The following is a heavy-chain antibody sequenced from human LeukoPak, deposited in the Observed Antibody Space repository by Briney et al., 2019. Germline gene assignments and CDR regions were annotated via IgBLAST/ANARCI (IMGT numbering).Heavy chain of an antibody. J-gene: IGHJ5*02. CDR1: GYTFTSYY. D-gene: IGHD6-13*01. CDR2: IIPIFGTA. V-gene: IGHV1-69*13. CDR3: ARAELVRFDP. Sequence: SVKVSCKASGYTFTSYYMHWVRQAPGQGLEWMGGIIPIFGTANYAQKFQGRVTITADESTSTAYMELSSLRPEDTAVYYCARAELVRFDPWGQGTLVTVSS.